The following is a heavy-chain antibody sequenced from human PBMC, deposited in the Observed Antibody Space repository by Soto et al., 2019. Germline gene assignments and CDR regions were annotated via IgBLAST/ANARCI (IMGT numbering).Heavy chain of an antibody. J-gene: IGHJ4*02. CDR1: GFTVSSNY. V-gene: IGHV3-66*01. CDR2: IYSGGST. CDR3: ARESIVGATKTFDY. D-gene: IGHD1-26*01. Sequence: EVQLVESGGGLVQPGESLRLSCAASGFTVSSNYMSWVRQAPGKGLEWVSIIYSGGSTYYAASVQGRFTISRDNSKNTLYLQMNSLRAEDTAVYYCARESIVGATKTFDYGGQGTLVTVSS.